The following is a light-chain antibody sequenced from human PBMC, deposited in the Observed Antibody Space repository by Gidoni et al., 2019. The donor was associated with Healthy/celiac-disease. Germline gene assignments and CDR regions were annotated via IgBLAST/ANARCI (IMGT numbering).Light chain of an antibody. CDR2: EVS. CDR1: SSDVGGYNY. V-gene: IGLV2-11*01. CDR3: CSYAGSYSLYV. Sequence: QSALTHPRSVFSSPVQSVTISCTGPSSDVGGYNYVSWYHHHPGKAPKLMIYEVSTRPSGGPDRFSGSKSGNTASLTISGLQAEDEADYYCCSYAGSYSLYVFGTGTKVTVL. J-gene: IGLJ1*01.